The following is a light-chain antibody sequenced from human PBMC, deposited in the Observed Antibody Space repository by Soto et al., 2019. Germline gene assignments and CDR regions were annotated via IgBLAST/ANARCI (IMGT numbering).Light chain of an antibody. Sequence: DIQMTQSPSSLSASVGDRVTITCRASQGIRRDLGWYQQKPGKAPQRLISAASSLHSGVTSRFSGSGSGTEFTLTISSLQPEDFATYYCLQHNSYPLTFGGGTKVELK. J-gene: IGKJ4*01. CDR1: QGIRRD. CDR3: LQHNSYPLT. CDR2: AAS. V-gene: IGKV1-17*01.